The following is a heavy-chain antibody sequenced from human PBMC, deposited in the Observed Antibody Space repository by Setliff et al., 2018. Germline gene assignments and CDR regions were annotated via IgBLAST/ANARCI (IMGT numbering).Heavy chain of an antibody. CDR3: ARGPRVLLMLLVITGGFDI. CDR1: GFTFSSYA. Sequence: GESLKISCAVSGFTFSSYAMAWVRQAPGKGLEWVSTVSSRGTSTFYGDSGKGRFTLSRDNLRDTMYLQLSNLRAEDTAIFYCARGPRVLLMLLVITGGFDIWGQGTTVT. CDR2: VSSRGTST. D-gene: IGHD3-22*01. V-gene: IGHV3-23*02. J-gene: IGHJ3*02.